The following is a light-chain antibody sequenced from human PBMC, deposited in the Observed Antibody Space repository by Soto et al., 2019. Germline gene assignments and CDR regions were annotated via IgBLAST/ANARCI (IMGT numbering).Light chain of an antibody. CDR3: QQHSNWQIT. J-gene: IGKJ4*01. Sequence: EIVLTQSPVTLSLSPGERATLSCRASESVSSYLVWYQQKPGQAPRFLIYDASNRSTGIPARFSGSGSGTDFTLTISSLEPEDFAVYYCQQHSNWQITFGGGTKVEIK. CDR1: ESVSSY. V-gene: IGKV3-11*01. CDR2: DAS.